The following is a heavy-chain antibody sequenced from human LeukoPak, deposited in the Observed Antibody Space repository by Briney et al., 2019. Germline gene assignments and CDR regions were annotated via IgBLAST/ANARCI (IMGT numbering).Heavy chain of an antibody. Sequence: GGSLRLSCAASGFTFSNYAMSWVRQAPGKGLEWVSIISGSGSSTYYAHSVKGRFTISRDNSKNTLYLQMNSLRAEDTAVYYCTKEFFLSVASVGTTSAYWGQGTLVSVSA. CDR3: TKEFFLSVASVGTTSAY. D-gene: IGHD6-13*01. J-gene: IGHJ4*02. CDR1: GFTFSNYA. CDR2: ISGSGSST. V-gene: IGHV3-23*01.